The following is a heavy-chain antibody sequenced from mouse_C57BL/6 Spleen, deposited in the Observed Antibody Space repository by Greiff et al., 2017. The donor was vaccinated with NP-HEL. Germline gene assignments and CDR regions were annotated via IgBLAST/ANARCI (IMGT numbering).Heavy chain of an antibody. CDR1: GYTFTDYE. J-gene: IGHJ2*01. Sequence: QVQLQQSGAELVRPGASVTLSFKASGYTFTDYEMHWVKQTPVHGLEWIGAIDPETGGTAYNQKFKGKAILTADKSSSTAYMELRSLTSEDSAVYYCTRPSSSGSPFDYWGQGTTLTVSS. D-gene: IGHD3-2*02. V-gene: IGHV1-15*01. CDR2: IDPETGGT. CDR3: TRPSSSGSPFDY.